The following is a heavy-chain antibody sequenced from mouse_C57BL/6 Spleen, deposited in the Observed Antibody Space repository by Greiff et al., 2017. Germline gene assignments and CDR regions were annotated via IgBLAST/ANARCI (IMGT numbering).Heavy chain of an antibody. Sequence: EVKLQESGGGLVKPGGSLKLSCAASGFTFSSYTMSWVRQTPEKRLEWVATISGGGGNTYYPDSVKGRFTISRDNAKNTLYLQMSSLRSEDTALYYCARRYDYFSWFAYWGQGTLVTVSA. V-gene: IGHV5-9*01. CDR1: GFTFSSYT. CDR2: ISGGGGNT. CDR3: ARRYDYFSWFAY. J-gene: IGHJ3*01. D-gene: IGHD2-4*01.